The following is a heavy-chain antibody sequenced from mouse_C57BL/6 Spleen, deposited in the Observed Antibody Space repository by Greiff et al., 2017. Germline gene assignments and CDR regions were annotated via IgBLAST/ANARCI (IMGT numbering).Heavy chain of an antibody. Sequence: DVMLVEPGGGLVQPKGSLKLSCAASGFSFNTYAMTWVRQAPGKGLEWVASIRRKSNNNATYYADSVKDRFTISRDDSENMLYLPMNNLKTEDTAMYCCRTSSYRGFAYRGQGTLVTVSA. V-gene: IGHV10-1*01. D-gene: IGHD1-1*01. CDR2: IRRKSNNNAT. CDR3: RTSSYRGFAY. J-gene: IGHJ3*01. CDR1: GFSFNTYA.